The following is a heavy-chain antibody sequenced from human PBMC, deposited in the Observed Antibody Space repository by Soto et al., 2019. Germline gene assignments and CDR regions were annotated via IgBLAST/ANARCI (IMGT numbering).Heavy chain of an antibody. CDR2: IKQDGSEK. J-gene: IGHJ3*02. Sequence: EVQLVESGGGLVQPGGSLRLSCEASGFAFRISWMSWVRQAPGKGLEWVANIKQDGSEKYYVDSVKGRFTISRDNARNSLYLQMNSLRVEDTAVYYCAGGHPRTSDAFDIWGQGTMVTVSS. V-gene: IGHV3-7*03. CDR1: GFAFRISW. CDR3: AGGHPRTSDAFDI.